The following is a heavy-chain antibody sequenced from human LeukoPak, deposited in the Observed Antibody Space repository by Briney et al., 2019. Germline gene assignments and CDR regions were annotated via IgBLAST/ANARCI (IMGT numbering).Heavy chain of an antibody. Sequence: GGSLRLSCAASGSTFSSYAMSWVRQAPGKGLEWVPAISGSGGSTYHADSVKGRFTISRDNSKNTLYLQMNSLRAEDTAVYYCAQDLRLLLWFGEALDAFDIWGQGTMGTVSS. J-gene: IGHJ3*02. D-gene: IGHD3-10*01. CDR2: ISGSGGST. V-gene: IGHV3-23*01. CDR1: GSTFSSYA. CDR3: AQDLRLLLWFGEALDAFDI.